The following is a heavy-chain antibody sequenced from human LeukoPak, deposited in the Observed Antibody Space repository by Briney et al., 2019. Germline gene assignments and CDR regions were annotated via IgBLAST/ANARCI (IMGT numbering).Heavy chain of an antibody. V-gene: IGHV4-59*01. D-gene: IGHD3-22*01. J-gene: IGHJ4*02. CDR1: GGSISSYY. Sequence: PSETLSLTCTVSGGSISSYYWSWIRQPPGKGLEWIGYIYYSGSTNYNPSLKSRVTISVDTSKNQISLKLSSVTAADTAVYYCARVRYYYDSSGYYVSQFDYWGQGTLVTVSS. CDR3: ARVRYYYDSSGYYVSQFDY. CDR2: IYYSGST.